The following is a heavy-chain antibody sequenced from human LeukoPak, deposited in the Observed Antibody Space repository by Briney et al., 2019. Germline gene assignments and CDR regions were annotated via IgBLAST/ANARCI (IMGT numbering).Heavy chain of an antibody. D-gene: IGHD3-9*01. Sequence: GGSLRLSCAASGFTFNYYAMYWVRQAPGKGLEWVSAISGSGGNTYFADSVKGRFTISRDNSKNTFSLQMNSLRADDTAIYYCAKGIDILTAYLDYWGQGTLVTVSS. CDR1: GFTFNYYA. J-gene: IGHJ4*02. CDR2: ISGSGGNT. CDR3: AKGIDILTAYLDY. V-gene: IGHV3-23*01.